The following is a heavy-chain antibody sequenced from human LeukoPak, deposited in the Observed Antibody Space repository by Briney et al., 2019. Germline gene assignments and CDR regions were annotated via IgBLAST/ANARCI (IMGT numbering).Heavy chain of an antibody. CDR2: ISWNSGSI. CDR1: GFTFDDYA. J-gene: IGHJ5*02. Sequence: GGSLRLSCAASGFTFDDYAMHWVRHAPGKGLEWVSGISWNSGSIGYADSVKGRFTISRDNAKNSLYLQMNSLRAEDTALYYCAKSAGWEEPGNWFDPWGQGTLVTVSS. D-gene: IGHD6-19*01. V-gene: IGHV3-9*01. CDR3: AKSAGWEEPGNWFDP.